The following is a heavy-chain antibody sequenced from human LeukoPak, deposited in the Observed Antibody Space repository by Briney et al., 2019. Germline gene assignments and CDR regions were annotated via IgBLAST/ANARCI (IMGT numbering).Heavy chain of an antibody. CDR3: AKPWSTTNVVATAFDS. CDR1: GFPFSSYA. Sequence: GGSLRLSCEAPGFPFSSYAMTWVRQAPGKGLEWVSALSGSGATTYYADSVKGRFSISRDNSQNTLYLQMNSLRAEDTAVYYCAKPWSTTNVVATAFDSWGQGTLVTVSS. J-gene: IGHJ4*02. CDR2: LSGSGATT. D-gene: IGHD1-26*01. V-gene: IGHV3-23*01.